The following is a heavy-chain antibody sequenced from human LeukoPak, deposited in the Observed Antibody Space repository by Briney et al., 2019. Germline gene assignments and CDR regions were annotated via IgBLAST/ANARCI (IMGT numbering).Heavy chain of an antibody. CDR3: ARRIVGATTGAFDI. J-gene: IGHJ3*02. CDR2: IYSGDSDT. D-gene: IGHD1-26*01. V-gene: IGHV5-51*01. CDR1: GYSFTSYW. Sequence: GESLQISCQGSGYSFTSYWIGWVRQMTGKGLEWMGIIYSGDSDTRYSPSFQGQVTISADKSISTAYLQWSSLKASDTAMYYWARRIVGATTGAFDIWGQGTMVTVSS.